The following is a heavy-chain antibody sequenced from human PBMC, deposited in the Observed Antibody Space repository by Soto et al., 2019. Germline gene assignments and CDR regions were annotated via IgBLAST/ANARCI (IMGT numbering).Heavy chain of an antibody. CDR1: GGTFNTFA. J-gene: IGHJ4*02. Sequence: QVHLVQSGAEVKKPGSSFNVSCKVSGGTFNTFAVSWVRQAPGQGFEWLGGIIPILGPAFYAQKFQGRVTITVDKSTSTAYLELTSLTSEDTAVYYCARAAKRYFDYWGQGTLVTVSS. CDR3: ARAAKRYFDY. CDR2: IIPILGPA. V-gene: IGHV1-69*06.